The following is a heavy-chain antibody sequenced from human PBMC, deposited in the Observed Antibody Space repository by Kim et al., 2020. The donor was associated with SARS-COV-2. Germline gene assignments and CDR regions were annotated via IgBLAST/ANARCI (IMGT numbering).Heavy chain of an antibody. Sequence: SETLSLTCAVYGGSFSGYYWSWIRQPPGKGLEWIGEINHSGSTNYNPSLKSRVTISVDTSKNQFSLKLSSVTAADTAVYYCARGLRYNWKGCRFDPWGQGTLVTVSS. D-gene: IGHD1-1*01. V-gene: IGHV4-34*01. CDR3: ARGLRYNWKGCRFDP. CDR1: GGSFSGYY. J-gene: IGHJ5*02. CDR2: INHSGST.